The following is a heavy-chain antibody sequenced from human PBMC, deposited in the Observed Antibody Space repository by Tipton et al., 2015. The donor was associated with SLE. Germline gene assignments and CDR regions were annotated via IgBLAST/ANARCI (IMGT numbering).Heavy chain of an antibody. CDR3: ARFGVSYYYFDMDV. CDR2: VYYSGST. D-gene: IGHD3-10*01. J-gene: IGHJ6*03. V-gene: IGHV4-59*01. CDR1: GGSISRYY. Sequence: TLSLTCTVSGGSISRYYWNWIRQPPGKGLEWIGYVYYSGSTNYNPSLESRVTISVDTSKNQFSLKLTSVTAADTAVYYCARFGVSYYYFDMDVWGKGTTVTISS.